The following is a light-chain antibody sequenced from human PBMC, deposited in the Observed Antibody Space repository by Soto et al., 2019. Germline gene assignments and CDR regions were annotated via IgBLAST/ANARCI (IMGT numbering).Light chain of an antibody. J-gene: IGKJ4*01. V-gene: IGKV1-39*01. Sequence: DIQMTQSPSSLSASVGDTVTITCRASQSIDIYLNWYQETPGKAPKLLIYGASSLQSEVPTRFSGSGSETTFTLTISRLQPEDFATYYCQQSYNTPLTFGGGTKVEI. CDR2: GAS. CDR1: QSIDIY. CDR3: QQSYNTPLT.